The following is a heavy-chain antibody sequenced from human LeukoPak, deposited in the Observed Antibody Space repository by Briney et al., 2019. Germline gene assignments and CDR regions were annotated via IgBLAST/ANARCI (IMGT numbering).Heavy chain of an antibody. Sequence: SESLSDTRLVSGGSISGYYWSWMRPPPGRGGAWVGYIYYSGSTKFNPSLQSRVAMPLHASKNQFALKLTAETAADTAVHYCSSCPYLNYHNGIDVWGQGTMVTVSS. CDR3: SSCPYLNYHNGIDV. J-gene: IGHJ6*02. CDR1: GGSISGYY. V-gene: IGHV4-59*01. CDR2: IYYSGST.